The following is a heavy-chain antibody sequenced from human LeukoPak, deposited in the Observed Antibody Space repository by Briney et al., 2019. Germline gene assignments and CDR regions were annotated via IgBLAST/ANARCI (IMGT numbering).Heavy chain of an antibody. CDR3: AKGGEMATIGDY. D-gene: IGHD5-24*01. J-gene: IGHJ4*02. V-gene: IGHV3-74*01. Sequence: PGGSLRLSCAASGFTFSSYWMHWVRQAPGKGLVWVSRINSDGSSTSYADSVKGRFTISRDNAKNTLYLQMNSLRAEDTAVYYCAKGGEMATIGDYWGQGTLVTVSS. CDR1: GFTFSSYW. CDR2: INSDGSST.